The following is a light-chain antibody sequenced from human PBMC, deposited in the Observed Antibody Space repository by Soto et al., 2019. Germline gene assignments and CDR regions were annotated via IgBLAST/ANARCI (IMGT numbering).Light chain of an antibody. CDR3: QSYDSSLSASYV. V-gene: IGLV1-40*01. Sequence: QSVLXQPXSVSGAPGQXVIXXCTGSSSNIGADNNVHWYQQLPGTAPRLLIYGNNNRPSGVPDRFSGSKSATSASLAITGXQAEDXXXXXCQSYDSSLSASYVFGTGTKLTVL. J-gene: IGLJ1*01. CDR2: GNN. CDR1: SSNIGADNN.